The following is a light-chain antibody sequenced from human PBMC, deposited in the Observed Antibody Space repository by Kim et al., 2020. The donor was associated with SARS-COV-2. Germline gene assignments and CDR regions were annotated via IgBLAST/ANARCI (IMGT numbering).Light chain of an antibody. CDR3: LLSYSGVVT. Sequence: QAVVTQEPSLTVSPGGTVTLTCGSSIGTVTSGHYPYWFQQKPGQAPRTLIYDINNKHSWTPARFSGSLLGGKAALTLSGAQPEDEADYYCLLSYSGVVTFGGGTQLTVL. J-gene: IGLJ3*02. V-gene: IGLV7-46*01. CDR2: DIN. CDR1: IGTVTSGHY.